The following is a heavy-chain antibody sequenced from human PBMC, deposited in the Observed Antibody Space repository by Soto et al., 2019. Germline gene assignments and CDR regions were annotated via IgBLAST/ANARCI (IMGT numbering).Heavy chain of an antibody. J-gene: IGHJ4*02. CDR3: ARGWSYDILTGYSY. Sequence: SVKVSCKASGGTFSSYAISWVRQAPGQGLEWMGGIIPIFGTANYAQKFQGRVTITADESTSTAYMELSSLRSEDTAVYYCARGWSYDILTGYSYWGQGALVTVSS. D-gene: IGHD3-9*01. CDR1: GGTFSSYA. CDR2: IIPIFGTA. V-gene: IGHV1-69*13.